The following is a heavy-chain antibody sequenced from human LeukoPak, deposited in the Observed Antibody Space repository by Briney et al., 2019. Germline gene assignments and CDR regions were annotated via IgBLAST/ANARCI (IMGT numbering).Heavy chain of an antibody. CDR2: IYYSGST. D-gene: IGHD5-12*01. Sequence: PSETLSLTCTVSGGSISSSSYYWGWIRQPPGKGLEWIGSIYYSGSTYYNPSLKSRVTISVDTSKNQFSLKLSSVTAADTAVYYCARQVGVVATSWPEYNWFDPWGQGTLVTVSS. CDR3: ARQVGVVATSWPEYNWFDP. J-gene: IGHJ5*02. CDR1: GGSISSSSYY. V-gene: IGHV4-39*01.